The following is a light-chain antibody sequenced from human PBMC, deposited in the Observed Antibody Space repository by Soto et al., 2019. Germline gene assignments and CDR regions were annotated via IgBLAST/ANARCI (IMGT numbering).Light chain of an antibody. J-gene: IGLJ1*01. V-gene: IGLV2-14*01. CDR1: SSDVGGYNY. CDR2: DVS. Sequence: QSALTQPASVSGSPGQSITISFTGTSSDVGGYNYVSWYQQHPGKAPKLMIYDVSNRPSGVSNRFSGSKSGNTASLTISGLQAEDEADYYCSSYTSSSTYVFGTGTKLTV. CDR3: SSYTSSSTYV.